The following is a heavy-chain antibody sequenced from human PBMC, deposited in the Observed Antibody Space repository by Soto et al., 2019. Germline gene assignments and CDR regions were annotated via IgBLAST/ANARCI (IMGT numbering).Heavy chain of an antibody. Sequence: QITLKESGPALVKPTQTLTLTCTFSGFSLSTSGVGVGWIRQPPGKALEWLALIYWDDDKRYSPSLKSRLAITQDTSKNPVVLTMTNVDPVDTATYYCLYCAEPPRGGYYFDSWGQGTLVTVSS. CDR3: LYCAEPPRGGYYFDS. V-gene: IGHV2-5*02. D-gene: IGHD2-15*01. J-gene: IGHJ4*02. CDR1: GFSLSTSGVG. CDR2: IYWDDDK.